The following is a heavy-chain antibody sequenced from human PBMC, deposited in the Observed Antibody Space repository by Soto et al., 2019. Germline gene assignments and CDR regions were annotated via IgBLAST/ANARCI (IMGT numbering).Heavy chain of an antibody. CDR3: ARYYYDSSGYWAYYYYGMDV. D-gene: IGHD3-22*01. CDR2: MNHNSGNT. V-gene: IGHV1-8*01. Sequence: GASVKVSCKASGYTFTSYDINWVRQATGQGLEWMGWMNHNSGNTGYAQKFQGRVTMTRNTSISTAYMELSSLRSEDTAVYYCARYYYDSSGYWAYYYYGMDVWGQGTTVTVSS. J-gene: IGHJ6*02. CDR1: GYTFTSYD.